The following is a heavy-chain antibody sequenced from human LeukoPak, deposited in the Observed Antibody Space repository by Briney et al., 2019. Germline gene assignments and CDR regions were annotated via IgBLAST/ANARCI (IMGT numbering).Heavy chain of an antibody. V-gene: IGHV4-38-2*02. J-gene: IGHJ5*02. CDR2: IYHSGNT. Sequence: SETLSLTCAVSGYPISSGYYWGWIRQPPGKGLEWIGYIYHSGNTYYNPSLKSRVTISVDRSKNQFSLKLSSVTAADTAVYYCAREDGNWFDPWGQGTLVTVSS. CDR1: GYPISSGYY. CDR3: AREDGNWFDP.